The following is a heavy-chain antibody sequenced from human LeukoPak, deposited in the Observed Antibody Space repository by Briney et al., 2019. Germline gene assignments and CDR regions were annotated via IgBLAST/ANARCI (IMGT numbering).Heavy chain of an antibody. CDR1: GFSFSDLY. D-gene: IGHD1-26*01. CDR2: IGTRSNPI. J-gene: IGHJ4*02. CDR3: AREARGSGRDFDY. V-gene: IGHV3-11*01. Sequence: GGSLRLSCAASGFSFSDLYMSWIRQAPGMGLEWISYIGTRSNPIYYADSVKGRFTISRDDAKNSLYLQMNSLRDEDTAVYFCAREARGSGRDFDYWGQGILVTVSS.